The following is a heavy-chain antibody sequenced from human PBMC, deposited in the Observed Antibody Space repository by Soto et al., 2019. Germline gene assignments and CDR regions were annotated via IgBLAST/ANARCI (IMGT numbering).Heavy chain of an antibody. CDR2: IHAGNGNT. Sequence: ASVKVSWKASGYTFTKYAIHWVRQAPGQRLEWMGWIHAGNGNTEYSQKFQGRVTITRDTSASTAYLELSFLRSEDTAVYYCARDGYYGSGTHNWFAPWGQGAQVTVSS. D-gene: IGHD3-10*01. CDR3: ARDGYYGSGTHNWFAP. J-gene: IGHJ5*02. V-gene: IGHV1-3*01. CDR1: GYTFTKYA.